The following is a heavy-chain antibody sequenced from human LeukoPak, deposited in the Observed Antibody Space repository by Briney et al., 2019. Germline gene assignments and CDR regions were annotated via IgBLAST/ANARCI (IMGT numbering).Heavy chain of an antibody. CDR2: IYSGGST. CDR3: ARGVGSASYYGMDV. D-gene: IGHD2-2*01. Sequence: PGGSLRLSCAASGLTVSSTYMSWVRQTPGKGLEWVSVIYSGGSTYYADSVKGRFTISRDKSKNTLYLQMNSLRAEDTGVYYCARGVGSASYYGMDVWGQGTTVTVSS. CDR1: GLTVSSTY. V-gene: IGHV3-66*01. J-gene: IGHJ6*02.